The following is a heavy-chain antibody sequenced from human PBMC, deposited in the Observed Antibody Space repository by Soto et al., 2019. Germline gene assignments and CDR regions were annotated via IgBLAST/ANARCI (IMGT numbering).Heavy chain of an antibody. Sequence: SVKVSCKASGGTFSSYTISWVRQAPGQGLEWMGRIIPILGIANYAQKFQGRVTITADKSTSTAYMELSSLRSEDTAVYYCARDVDADHYGSGPDYYYYYYMDVWGKGTTVTVSS. D-gene: IGHD3-10*01. CDR1: GGTFSSYT. CDR2: IIPILGIA. J-gene: IGHJ6*03. V-gene: IGHV1-69*04. CDR3: ARDVDADHYGSGPDYYYYYYMDV.